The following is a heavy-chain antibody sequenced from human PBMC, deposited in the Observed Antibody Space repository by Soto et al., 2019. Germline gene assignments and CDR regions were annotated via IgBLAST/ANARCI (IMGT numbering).Heavy chain of an antibody. CDR2: ISDSDDDT. D-gene: IGHD2-8*01. Sequence: EVQLLESGGGLGQPGGSLRLSCTASGFTFRKYAMSWVRQAPGKGLEWISGISDSDDDTYYADSVRGRFTISRDISKNTLYLQMISLRGDDTAVYYCAKDGGVSARYFDTWGQGTLVTVSS. J-gene: IGHJ4*02. CDR1: GFTFRKYA. CDR3: AKDGGVSARYFDT. V-gene: IGHV3-23*01.